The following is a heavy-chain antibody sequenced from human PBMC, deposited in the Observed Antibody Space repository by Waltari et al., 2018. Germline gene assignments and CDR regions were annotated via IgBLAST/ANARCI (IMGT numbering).Heavy chain of an antibody. CDR1: GFTFSSYA. J-gene: IGHJ3*02. Sequence: VQLVESGGGLVQPGGSLRLSCAASGFTFSSYAMSWVRQAPGKGLEWIGEINHSGCTNYHPSLKSRVTISVDTSKNQFSLKLSSVTAADTAVYYCARGRGGSNNYDAFDIWGQGTMVTVSS. V-gene: IGHV4-34*01. CDR3: ARGRGGSNNYDAFDI. D-gene: IGHD2-15*01. CDR2: INHSGCT.